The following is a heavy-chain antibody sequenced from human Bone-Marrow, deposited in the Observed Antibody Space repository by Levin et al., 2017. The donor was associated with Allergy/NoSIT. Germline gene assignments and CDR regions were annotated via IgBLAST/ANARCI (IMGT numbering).Heavy chain of an antibody. Sequence: PGGSLRLSCAASGFTFSSYAMSWVRQAPGKGLEWVSSISGSGGTTYYADSVKGRFTISRDDSKNTLYLQMDSLRAEDTAIYYCAKSLPAVYVWQFDYWGQGILVTVSS. CDR2: ISGSGGTT. CDR1: GFTFSSYA. J-gene: IGHJ4*02. CDR3: AKSLPAVYVWQFDY. V-gene: IGHV3-23*01. D-gene: IGHD2-8*01.